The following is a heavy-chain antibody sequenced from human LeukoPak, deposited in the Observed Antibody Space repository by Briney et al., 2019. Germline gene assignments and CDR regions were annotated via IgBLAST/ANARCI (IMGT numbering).Heavy chain of an antibody. CDR1: GFTFSTYW. CDR2: INSDGSST. Sequence: VGSLRLSCAASGFTFSTYWMHWVRQAPGKGLVWVSRINSDGSSTICADSVKGRFTISRDNAKNTLYLQMNSLSAEDTAVYYCARGDAVRYFGAFDIWGRGTMVTVSS. J-gene: IGHJ3*02. V-gene: IGHV3-74*01. D-gene: IGHD3-9*01. CDR3: ARGDAVRYFGAFDI.